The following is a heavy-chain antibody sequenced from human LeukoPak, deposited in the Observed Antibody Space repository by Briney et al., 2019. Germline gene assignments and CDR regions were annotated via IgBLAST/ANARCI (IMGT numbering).Heavy chain of an antibody. Sequence: ASVKVSCKVSGYTLTELSMHWVRQAPGRGLEWMGGFDPEDGETIYAQKFQGRVTMTEDTSTDTAYMEVSSLRSEDTAVYYCATVGVGSWFGELGRYYYYYMDVWGKGTTVTISS. CDR2: FDPEDGET. CDR1: GYTLTELS. J-gene: IGHJ6*03. V-gene: IGHV1-24*01. CDR3: ATVGVGSWFGELGRYYYYYMDV. D-gene: IGHD3-10*01.